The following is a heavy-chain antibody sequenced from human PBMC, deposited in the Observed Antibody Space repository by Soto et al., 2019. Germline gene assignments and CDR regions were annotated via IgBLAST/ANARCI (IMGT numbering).Heavy chain of an antibody. V-gene: IGHV3-73*01. CDR1: GFTFRGSA. J-gene: IGHJ6*02. CDR2: IRSKANSYAT. CDR3: TRNANDFSYYGMDV. D-gene: IGHD3-3*01. Sequence: SXVFLRLSGAASGFTFRGSATHWVRQASGKGLEWVGRIRSKANSYATAYAASVKGRFTISRDDSKNTAYLQMNSLKTEDTAVYYCTRNANDFSYYGMDVWGQGTTVTVSS.